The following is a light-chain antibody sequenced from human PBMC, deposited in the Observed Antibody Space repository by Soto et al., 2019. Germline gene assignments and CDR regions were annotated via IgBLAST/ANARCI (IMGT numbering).Light chain of an antibody. CDR1: GGSIASGY. CDR2: EDN. Sequence: QSVSESPGKTVTISCTRSGGSIASGYVQWYQQRPGSAPTTVIYEDNQRPSGVPDRFSGSIDRSSNSASLTISGLKTEDEADYYCQSYHSSTPYVFGTGTKVTVL. CDR3: QSYHSSTPYV. V-gene: IGLV6-57*03. J-gene: IGLJ1*01.